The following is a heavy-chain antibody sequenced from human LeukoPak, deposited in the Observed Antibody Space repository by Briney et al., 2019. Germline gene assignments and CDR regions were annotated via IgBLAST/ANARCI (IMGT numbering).Heavy chain of an antibody. CDR2: INANSGGT. CDR1: GYTFTGYH. CDR3: ARLREGLYHFDY. V-gene: IGHV1-2*02. D-gene: IGHD3-16*02. Sequence: ASVKVSCKASGYTFTGYHMHWVRQAPGQGLEWMGWINANSGGTKYAQELQGRVTMTRDTSINTAYMELSRLRSDDTAVYYCARLREGLYHFDYWGQGTLVTVSS. J-gene: IGHJ4*02.